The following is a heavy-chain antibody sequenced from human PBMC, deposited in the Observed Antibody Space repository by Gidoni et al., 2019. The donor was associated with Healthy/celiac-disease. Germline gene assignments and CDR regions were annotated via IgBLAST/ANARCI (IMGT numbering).Heavy chain of an antibody. V-gene: IGHV1-69*04. J-gene: IGHJ4*02. D-gene: IGHD2-15*01. CDR2: IIPILGIA. CDR3: ARAGGYCSGGSCYPVDY. Sequence: QVQLVQSGAEVKKPGSSVKVSCKASGGTFSSYAISWVRQAPGQGLEWMGRIIPILGIANYAQKFQGRVTITADKSTSTAYMELSSLRSEDTAVYYCARAGGYCSGGSCYPVDYWGQGTLVTVSS. CDR1: GGTFSSYA.